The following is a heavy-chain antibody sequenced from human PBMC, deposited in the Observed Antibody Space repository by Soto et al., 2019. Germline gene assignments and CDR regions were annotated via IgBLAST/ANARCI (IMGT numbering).Heavy chain of an antibody. J-gene: IGHJ4*02. CDR1: GITISNYP. V-gene: IGHV3-23*01. CDR2: ISGSGDRT. D-gene: IGHD3-22*01. CDR3: VKDDGGYPSTAPH. Sequence: EVQLLESGGGLVQPGGSLRLSCAASGITISNYPMSWVRQAPGKGLDWASGISGSGDRTYYADSAKGRFTISKDISRNSLSLQLDRLGVEDTAVYFCVKDDGGYPSTAPHWGQGTLVTVSS.